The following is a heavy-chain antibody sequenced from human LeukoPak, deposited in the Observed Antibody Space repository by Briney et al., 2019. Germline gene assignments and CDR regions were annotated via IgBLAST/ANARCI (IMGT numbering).Heavy chain of an antibody. D-gene: IGHD2-21*02. CDR3: AKGGWEYCGGDCYSRDFDY. V-gene: IGHV3-23*01. J-gene: IGHJ4*02. CDR1: GFTFGSYG. Sequence: GGTLTLSCAASGFTFGSYGMSWVRQAPGKGLEWVSGISGSGGSTYYADSVKGRFTISRDNSKNTLYLQMNSLRAEDAAVYYCAKGGWEYCGGDCYSRDFDYWGQGTLVTVSS. CDR2: ISGSGGST.